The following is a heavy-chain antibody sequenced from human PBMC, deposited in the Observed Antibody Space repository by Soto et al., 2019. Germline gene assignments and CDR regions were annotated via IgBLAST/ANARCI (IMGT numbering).Heavy chain of an antibody. D-gene: IGHD2-15*01. J-gene: IGHJ6*02. CDR1: GGSISSGDYY. V-gene: IGHV4-30-4*01. Sequence: TLSLTCTVSGGSISSGDYYWSWIRQPPGKGLEWIGYIYYSGSTYYNPSLKSRVTISVDTSKNQFSLKLSSVTAADTAVYYCARATNRKGNCSGGSCYSENYYYYGMDVWGQGTTVTVSS. CDR3: ARATNRKGNCSGGSCYSENYYYYGMDV. CDR2: IYYSGST.